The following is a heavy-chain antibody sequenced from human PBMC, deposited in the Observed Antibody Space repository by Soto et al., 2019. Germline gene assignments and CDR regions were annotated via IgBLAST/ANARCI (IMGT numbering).Heavy chain of an antibody. V-gene: IGHV3-23*01. J-gene: IGHJ4*02. CDR2: AGPSGSST. D-gene: IGHD3-22*01. Sequence: PGGSLRLSCAASGLTFSSYAMSWVRLDPGKGLEWVSVAGPSGSSTYYADSVKGRFTISRDNSKNTLYLQMNSLRAADTALYFCARTYYDDSTGYYRTFDYWGQGTMVTVSS. CDR3: ARTYYDDSTGYYRTFDY. CDR1: GLTFSSYA.